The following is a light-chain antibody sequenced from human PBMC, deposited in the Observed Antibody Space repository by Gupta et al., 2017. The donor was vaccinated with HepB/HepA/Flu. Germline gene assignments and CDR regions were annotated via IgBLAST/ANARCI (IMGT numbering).Light chain of an antibody. CDR2: GAS. CDR1: QSVSSN. Sequence: EIVMTQSPATLSVSPRERATLSCRASQSVSSNLAWYQQKPGQAPRLLIYGASTRATGIPARFSGSGSGTEFTLTISSLQSEDFAVYYCQQDNNWPFTFGQGTRLEIK. CDR3: QQDNNWPFT. V-gene: IGKV3-15*01. J-gene: IGKJ5*01.